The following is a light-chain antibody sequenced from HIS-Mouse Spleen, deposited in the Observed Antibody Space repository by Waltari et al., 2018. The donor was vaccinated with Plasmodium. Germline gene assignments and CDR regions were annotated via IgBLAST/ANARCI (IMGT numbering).Light chain of an antibody. V-gene: IGKV3-11*01. J-gene: IGKJ4*01. Sequence: EIVLTQSPATLSLSPGERATLSCMASQSVSSYLAWYQQKPGQAPRRLNYDASNGATGSPARFSGSGSGTDFTLTISSLEPEDFAVYYCQQRSNWPPLTFGGGTKVEIK. CDR3: QQRSNWPPLT. CDR1: QSVSSY. CDR2: DAS.